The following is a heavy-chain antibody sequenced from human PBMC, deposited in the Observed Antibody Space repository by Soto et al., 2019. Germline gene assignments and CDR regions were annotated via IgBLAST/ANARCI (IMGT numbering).Heavy chain of an antibody. V-gene: IGHV3-30-3*01. D-gene: IGHD6-19*01. CDR3: AKNIAVAHHLYFDL. CDR2: ISYDGSNK. CDR1: GFTFSSYA. J-gene: IGHJ2*01. Sequence: QVQLVESGGGVVQPGRSLRLSCAASGFTFSSYAMHWVRQAPGKGLEWVAVISYDGSNKYYADSVKGRFTISRDNSKNTLYLQMNSLRAEDTAVYYCAKNIAVAHHLYFDLWGRGTLVTFSS.